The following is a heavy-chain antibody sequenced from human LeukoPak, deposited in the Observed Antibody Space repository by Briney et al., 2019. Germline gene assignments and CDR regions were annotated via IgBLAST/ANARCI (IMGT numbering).Heavy chain of an antibody. CDR1: GGSISSYY. CDR2: IYYSGST. V-gene: IGHV4-59*01. CDR3: ARHLGGAGANDY. J-gene: IGHJ4*02. Sequence: PSETLSLTCTVSGGSISSYYWSWIRQPPGKGLEWIGYIYYSGSTNYNPSLKSRVTISVDTSKNQFSLKLSSVTAADTAVYYCARHLGGAGANDYWGQGTLVTVPS. D-gene: IGHD3-16*01.